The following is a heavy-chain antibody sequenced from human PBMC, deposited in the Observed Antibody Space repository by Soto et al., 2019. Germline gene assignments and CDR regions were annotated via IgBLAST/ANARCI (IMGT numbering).Heavy chain of an antibody. CDR3: AIGLQRNSSGSFGY. D-gene: IGHD6-19*01. V-gene: IGHV1-8*01. J-gene: IGHJ4*02. Sequence: ASVMVSCTASGYTFTSYDINWVRQATGQGLEWMGWMNPKNGHTGYAQKFQGRVTMTRNTSISTAYMELRFDDTAVYYCAIGLQRNSSGSFGYWGQGTLVTVSS. CDR1: GYTFTSYD. CDR2: MNPKNGHT.